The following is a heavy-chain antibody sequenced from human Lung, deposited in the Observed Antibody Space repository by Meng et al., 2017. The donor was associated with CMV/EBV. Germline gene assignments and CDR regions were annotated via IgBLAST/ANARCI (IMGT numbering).Heavy chain of an antibody. D-gene: IGHD1-26*01. Sequence: GGSXRLXCAGSGFIFSDHYTDWVRQAPGKGLEWVGRAANKANSYTTEYAASVKGRFTFSRDDSENSLYLQMNSLRSEDTAVYYCTRGHSGIHIYAFDIWGQGTLVTVSS. CDR1: GFIFSDHY. V-gene: IGHV3-72*01. CDR2: AANKANSYTT. CDR3: TRGHSGIHIYAFDI. J-gene: IGHJ3*02.